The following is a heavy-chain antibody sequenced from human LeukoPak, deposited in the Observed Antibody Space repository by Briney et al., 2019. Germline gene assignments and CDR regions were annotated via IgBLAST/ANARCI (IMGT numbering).Heavy chain of an antibody. V-gene: IGHV3-48*04. CDR2: ITPSSSTI. Sequence: GGSLRLSCAASGFTFSSYSMNWVRQAPGKGLEWVSYITPSSSTIYYADSMKGRFTISRDNAKNSLYLQMNSLRAEDTAVYYCASNAYYGMDVWGQGTTVTVSS. CDR3: ASNAYYGMDV. CDR1: GFTFSSYS. J-gene: IGHJ6*02.